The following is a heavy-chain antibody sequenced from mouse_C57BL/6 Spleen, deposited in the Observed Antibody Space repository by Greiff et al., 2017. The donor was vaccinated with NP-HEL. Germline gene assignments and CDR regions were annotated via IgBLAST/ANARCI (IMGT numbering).Heavy chain of an antibody. D-gene: IGHD1-1*01. CDR2: IDPSDSET. V-gene: IGHV1-52*01. J-gene: IGHJ3*01. CDR1: GYTFTSYW. Sequence: QVQLQQPGAELVRPGSSVKLSCKASGYTFTSYWMHWVKQRPIQGLEWIGNIDPSDSETHYNQKFKDKATLTVDKSSSTAYMQLSSLTSEDSAVYYCERSSTVVAPVAYWGQGTLVTVSA. CDR3: ERSSTVVAPVAY.